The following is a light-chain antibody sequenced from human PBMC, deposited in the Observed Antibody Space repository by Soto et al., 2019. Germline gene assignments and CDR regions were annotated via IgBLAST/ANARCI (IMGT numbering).Light chain of an antibody. CDR3: SSYAGNHVV. Sequence: QSVLTQPPSASGSPGQSVTISCTGTSSDVGGYNYVSWYQQHPGKAPKLMIYDVSKRPSGVPDRFSGSKSGNTASLTVSGLQADDEADYYCSSYAGNHVVFGTGTKVTVL. CDR1: SSDVGGYNY. V-gene: IGLV2-8*01. CDR2: DVS. J-gene: IGLJ1*01.